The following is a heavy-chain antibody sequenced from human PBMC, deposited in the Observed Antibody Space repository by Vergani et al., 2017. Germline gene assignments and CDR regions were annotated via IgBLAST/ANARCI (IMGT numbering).Heavy chain of an antibody. D-gene: IGHD1-14*01. CDR1: GFTFSSDA. J-gene: IGHJ4*02. CDR2: INRGSRT. Sequence: EVQLLESGGGLVQPGGSLRVPCAASGFTFSSDAMSWVPQAPGKGLEWVSAINRGSRTYYADSVKGRFTISRDNSKNTVFLQMNSLRAEDTAVYYCAKEGRSGITPFVADWGQGTLVTVSS. CDR3: AKEGRSGITPFVAD. V-gene: IGHV3-23*01.